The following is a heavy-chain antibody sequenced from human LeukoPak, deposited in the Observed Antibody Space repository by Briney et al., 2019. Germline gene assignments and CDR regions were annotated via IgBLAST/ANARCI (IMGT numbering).Heavy chain of an antibody. CDR2: IWYDGSNK. CDR3: AKVMTTVTTSTGPLFDY. Sequence: GGSLRLSCAASGFTFSNYGMHWVRQAPGKGLEWVAVIWYDGSNKYYADSMKGRFTISRDNSKNTLYLQMNSLRAEDTAVYYCAKVMTTVTTSTGPLFDYWGQGTLVTVSS. D-gene: IGHD4-17*01. CDR1: GFTFSNYG. V-gene: IGHV3-33*06. J-gene: IGHJ4*02.